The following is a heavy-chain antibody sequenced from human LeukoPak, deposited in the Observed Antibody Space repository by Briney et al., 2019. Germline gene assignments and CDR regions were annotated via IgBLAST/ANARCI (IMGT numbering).Heavy chain of an antibody. CDR2: INPSGGST. J-gene: IGHJ4*02. D-gene: IGHD6-19*01. V-gene: IGHV1-46*01. CDR1: GYTFTSYY. CDR3: ARNGEKWLVPDRGSFFDY. Sequence: GASVKVSCKASGYTFTSYYMHWVRQAPGQGLEWMGIINPSGGSTSYAQKFQGRVTMTRDTSTSTAYMELSSLRSEDTAVYYCARNGEKWLVPDRGSFFDYWGQGTLVTVSS.